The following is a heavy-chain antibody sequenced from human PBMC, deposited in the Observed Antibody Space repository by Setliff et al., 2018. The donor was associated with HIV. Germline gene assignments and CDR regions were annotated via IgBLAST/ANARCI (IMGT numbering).Heavy chain of an antibody. CDR2: IYTSGST. CDR1: GYSISIGYY. J-gene: IGHJ3*02. V-gene: IGHV4-38-2*01. CDR3: ARGPLDSSGYRSDAFDI. Sequence: PSETLSLTCAVSGYSISIGYYWGWIRQAPGKGLEWIGNIYTSGSTNYNPSLKSRVTISVDTSKNQFSLKLSSVTAADTAVYYCARGPLDSSGYRSDAFDIWGQGTMVTVSS. D-gene: IGHD3-22*01.